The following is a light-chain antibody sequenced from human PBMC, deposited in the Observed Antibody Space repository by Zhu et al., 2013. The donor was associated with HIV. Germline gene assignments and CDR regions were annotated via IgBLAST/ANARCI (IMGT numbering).Light chain of an antibody. CDR1: QSISSSS. CDR2: GAS. V-gene: IGKV3-20*01. J-gene: IGKJ1*01. Sequence: EIVLTQSPGTLSLSPGERATLSCRASQSISSSSLAWYQQKPGQAPRLLIYGASSRATGIPDRFSGSGSGTDFTLSISRLEPEDVAVYYCQQYAGSPWTFGQGTKVEIK. CDR3: QQYAGSPWT.